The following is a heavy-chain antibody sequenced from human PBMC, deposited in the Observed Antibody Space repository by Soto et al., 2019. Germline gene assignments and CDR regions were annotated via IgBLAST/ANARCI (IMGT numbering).Heavy chain of an antibody. D-gene: IGHD2-2*02. CDR1: GYTFTSYG. CDR2: ISAYNGNT. J-gene: IGHJ6*02. Sequence: QVQLVQSGAEVKKPGASVKVSCKASGYTFTSYGISWVRQAPGQGLEWMGWISAYNGNTNYAQTLQGRVTMTTDTTTSTAIMDLRSVRYDDTAVYYCARVKYRPPYYYYYGMDVWGQWTTVTVSS. CDR3: ARVKYRPPYYYYYGMDV. V-gene: IGHV1-18*01.